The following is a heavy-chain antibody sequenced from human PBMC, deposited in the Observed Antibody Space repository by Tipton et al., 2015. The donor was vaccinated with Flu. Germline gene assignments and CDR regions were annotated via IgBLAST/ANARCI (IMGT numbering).Heavy chain of an antibody. Sequence: LSLTCAASGFTFSTYAMHWVRQAPGKGLEWVAVIWSGGSRIWYADSVKGRFTISRDDSKNTLYLQMNSLRAEDTAVYYCAKDQYYAGSGAYSASDYWGQGTLVTVSS. CDR2: IWSGGSRI. CDR3: AKDQYYAGSGAYSASDY. CDR1: GFTFSTYA. V-gene: IGHV3-33*03. D-gene: IGHD3-10*01. J-gene: IGHJ4*02.